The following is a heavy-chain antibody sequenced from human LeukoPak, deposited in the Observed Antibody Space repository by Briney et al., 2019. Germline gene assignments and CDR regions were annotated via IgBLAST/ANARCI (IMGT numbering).Heavy chain of an antibody. CDR3: ARSSCSDSSCWRGYFDY. CDR1: GGSISSYY. V-gene: IGHV4-59*01. Sequence: PSETLSLTCTVSGGSISSYYWSWIRQPPGKGLEWIGYISYSGTTNYHPSLKSRVTISVDTSKNQFSLKPNSVSAADTAVFYCARSSCSDSSCWRGYFDYWGQGTLVTVSS. D-gene: IGHD2-2*01. J-gene: IGHJ4*02. CDR2: ISYSGTT.